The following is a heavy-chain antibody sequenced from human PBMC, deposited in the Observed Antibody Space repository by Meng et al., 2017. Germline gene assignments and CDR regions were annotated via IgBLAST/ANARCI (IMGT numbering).Heavy chain of an antibody. CDR2: ISSSGSTI. Sequence: GESLKISCAASGFTFSGYYMSWIRQAPGKGLEWVSYISSSGSTIYYADSVKGRFTISRDNAKNSLYLQMNSLRAEDTAVYYCASLHYYDSSGYPNWGQGTLVTVSS. J-gene: IGHJ4*02. D-gene: IGHD3-22*01. CDR3: ASLHYYDSSGYPN. CDR1: GFTFSGYY. V-gene: IGHV3-11*01.